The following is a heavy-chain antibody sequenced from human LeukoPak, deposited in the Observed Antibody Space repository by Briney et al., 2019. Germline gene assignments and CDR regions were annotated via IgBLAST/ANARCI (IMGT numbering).Heavy chain of an antibody. V-gene: IGHV4-39*01. Sequence: SETLSLTCTVSGGSISSTSSYWGWIRQPPGKGLEWIGSIYYSGTTYYNPSLKSRVTISVETSKNQFSLRLSSVTAADTAVYYCARYYYDCSGYYYPVDYWGQGTLVTVSS. J-gene: IGHJ4*02. CDR2: IYYSGTT. D-gene: IGHD3-22*01. CDR3: ARYYYDCSGYYYPVDY. CDR1: GGSISSTSSY.